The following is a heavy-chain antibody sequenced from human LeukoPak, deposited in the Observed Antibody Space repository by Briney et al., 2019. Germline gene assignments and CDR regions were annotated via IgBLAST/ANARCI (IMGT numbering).Heavy chain of an antibody. Sequence: ASVKVSCKASGYTFTDYYMHWVRQAPGQGPEWLGWVNPNSGGTYYAQKFQGRVTVTRDTSISTAYMELSGQRSDDTAVYYCVRSPYHSNPHFDYWGQGTLVTVSS. V-gene: IGHV1-2*02. J-gene: IGHJ4*02. CDR3: VRSPYHSNPHFDY. CDR1: GYTFTDYY. CDR2: VNPNSGGT. D-gene: IGHD3-22*01.